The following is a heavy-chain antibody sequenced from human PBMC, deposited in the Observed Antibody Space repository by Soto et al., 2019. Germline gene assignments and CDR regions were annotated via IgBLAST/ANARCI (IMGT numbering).Heavy chain of an antibody. Sequence: SETHSLTCTVSGGSVSSGTDCWSWIRQSPGERLEWIAYIYYSGSTNYNPSLKSRATISVDTSKSQVSLTLTSVTAADAAVYYCARSPNYYYYGFDVWGQGTTVTAP. CDR2: IYYSGST. D-gene: IGHD3-10*01. CDR3: ARSPNYYYYGFDV. CDR1: GGSVSSGTDC. V-gene: IGHV4-61*01. J-gene: IGHJ6*02.